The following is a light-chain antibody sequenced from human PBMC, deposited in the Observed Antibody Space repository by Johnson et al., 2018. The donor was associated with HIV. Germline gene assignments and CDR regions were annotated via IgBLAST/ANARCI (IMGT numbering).Light chain of an antibody. CDR2: ENN. V-gene: IGLV1-51*02. J-gene: IGLJ1*01. CDR3: GTWDSSLSAEV. CDR1: SSNIGNNY. Sequence: QSVLTQSPSVSAAPGQKVTISCSGSSSNIGNNYVSWYQQLPGTAPKLIMYENNKRPSGIPDRFSGSKSGTSATLGITGLQTGDEADYYCGTWDSSLSAEVFGTGTKVTVL.